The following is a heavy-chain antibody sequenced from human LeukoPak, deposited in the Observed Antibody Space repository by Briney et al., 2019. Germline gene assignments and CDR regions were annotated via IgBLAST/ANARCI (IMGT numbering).Heavy chain of an antibody. CDR3: ARAIVTAAGFFDT. V-gene: IGHV3-66*02. CDR1: GFTVSSSY. Sequence: GGSLRLSCAASGFTVSSSYMSWVRQAPGKGLEWGSVIYSGGDTHYAGSVKGRFTISRDNSVNTLYLQMNSLRTEDTAVYYCARAIVTAAGFFDTWGKGPLVTVSS. D-gene: IGHD6-13*01. CDR2: IYSGGDT. J-gene: IGHJ4*02.